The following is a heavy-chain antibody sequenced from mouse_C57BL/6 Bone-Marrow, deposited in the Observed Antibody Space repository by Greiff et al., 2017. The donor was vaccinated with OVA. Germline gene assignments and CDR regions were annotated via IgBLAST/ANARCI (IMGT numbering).Heavy chain of an antibody. D-gene: IGHD2-4*01. CDR2: INYDGSST. CDR3: ARGDDYDAATLFAY. V-gene: IGHV5-16*01. CDR1: GFTFSDYY. Sequence: EVQLVESEGGLVQPGSSMKLSCTASGFTFSDYYMAWVRQVPEKGLEWVANINYDGSSTYYLDSLKSRFIISRDNAKNILYLQLSSLKSEDTATYYGARGDDYDAATLFAYWGQGTLVTVSA. J-gene: IGHJ3*01.